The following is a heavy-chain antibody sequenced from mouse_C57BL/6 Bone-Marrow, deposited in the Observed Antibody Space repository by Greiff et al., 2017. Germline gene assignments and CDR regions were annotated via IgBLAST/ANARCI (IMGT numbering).Heavy chain of an antibody. CDR2: ISDGGSYT. CDR3: ARDLFHA. V-gene: IGHV5-4*01. D-gene: IGHD1-2*01. Sequence: EVKLVESGGGLVQPGGSLKLSCAASGFTFSSYAMSWVRQTPEKRLEWVASISDGGSYTYYPATVKGRFTISRDNAENNLYLQMSHLKSYDTAMYYCARDLFHAGGQGTLVTVSA. CDR1: GFTFSSYA. J-gene: IGHJ3*01.